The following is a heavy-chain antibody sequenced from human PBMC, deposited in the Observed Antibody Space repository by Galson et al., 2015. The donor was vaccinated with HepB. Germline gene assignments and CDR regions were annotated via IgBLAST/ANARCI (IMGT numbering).Heavy chain of an antibody. CDR1: GFIFRNDW. V-gene: IGHV3-15*01. Sequence: SLRLSCAASGFIFRNDWMSWVRQTPGKGLEWVGRIRSQADGGTTGYAAPVKDRFTISRDDSKSMLYLQMNTLKTEDSAIYYCATYNDRDAFNIWGQGTLVTVSS. D-gene: IGHD5-24*01. CDR2: IRSQADGGTT. CDR3: ATYNDRDAFNI. J-gene: IGHJ3*02.